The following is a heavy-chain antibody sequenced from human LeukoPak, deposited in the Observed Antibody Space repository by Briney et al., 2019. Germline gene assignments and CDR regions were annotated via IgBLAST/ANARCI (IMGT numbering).Heavy chain of an antibody. D-gene: IGHD4-23*01. J-gene: IGHJ4*02. CDR2: IYSGGST. CDR3: ARQIPVGY. CDR1: GFTFSDYY. Sequence: GGSLRLSCAASGFTFSDYYMSWIRQAPGKGLEWVSVIYSGGSTYYADSVKGRFTISRDNSKNTLYLQMNSLRVEDTAVYYCARQIPVGYWGQGILVTVSS. V-gene: IGHV3-66*04.